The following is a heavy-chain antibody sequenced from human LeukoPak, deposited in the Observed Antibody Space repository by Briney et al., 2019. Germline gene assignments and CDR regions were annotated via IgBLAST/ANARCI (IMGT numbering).Heavy chain of an antibody. CDR2: IRYDGSNK. J-gene: IGHJ4*02. CDR1: GFTFSSYG. CDR3: AKDLSHGSGSYKD. D-gene: IGHD3-10*01. V-gene: IGHV3-30*02. Sequence: PGGSLRLSCAACGFTFSSYGMHWVRQAPGKGLEWVAFIRYDGSNKYYADSVKGRFTISRDNSKNTLYLQMNSLRAEDTAVYYCAKDLSHGSGSYKDWGQGTLVTVSS.